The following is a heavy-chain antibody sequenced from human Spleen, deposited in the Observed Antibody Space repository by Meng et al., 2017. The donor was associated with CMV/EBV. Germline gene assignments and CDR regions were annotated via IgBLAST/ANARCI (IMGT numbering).Heavy chain of an antibody. CDR3: ARDGKYCSSGTCDYYVMDV. CDR2: ISGDGTTT. V-gene: IGHV3-74*01. D-gene: IGHD2-15*01. Sequence: GESLKISCAASGFTFSTYWMHWVRQAPGKGLVWVSRISGDGTTTTYADSVRGRFTISRDNAKNTLYLQMDSLRAGGTAVYYCARDGKYCSSGTCDYYVMDVWGQGTTVTVSS. J-gene: IGHJ6*02. CDR1: GFTFSTYW.